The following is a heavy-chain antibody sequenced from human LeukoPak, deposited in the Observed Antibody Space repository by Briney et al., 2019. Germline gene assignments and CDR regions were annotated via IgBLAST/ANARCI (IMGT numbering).Heavy chain of an antibody. CDR1: GGSFSGYY. CDR3: ARGPFGSSWYSPFFYYYYYMDV. Sequence: PSETLSLTCAVYGGSFSGYYWSWIRQPPGKGLEWIGEINHSGSTNYNPSLKSRVTISVDTSKNQFSLKLSSVTAADTAVYYCARGPFGSSWYSPFFYYYYYMDVWGKGTTVTVSS. CDR2: INHSGST. V-gene: IGHV4-34*01. J-gene: IGHJ6*03. D-gene: IGHD6-13*01.